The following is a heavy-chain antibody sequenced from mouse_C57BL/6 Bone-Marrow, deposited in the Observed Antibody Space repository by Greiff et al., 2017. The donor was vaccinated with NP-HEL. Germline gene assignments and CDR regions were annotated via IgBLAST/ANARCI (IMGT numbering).Heavy chain of an antibody. V-gene: IGHV1-69*01. D-gene: IGHD2-12*01. CDR3: ARWGDDAVDY. CDR1: GYTFTSYW. CDR2: IDPSDSYT. Sequence: VQLQQPGAELVMPGASVKLSCKASGYTFTSYWMHWVKQRPGQGLEWIGEIDPSDSYTNYNQKFKGKSTLTVDKSSSTAYMQLSSLTSEDSAVYYCARWGDDAVDYWGQGTSVTVSS. J-gene: IGHJ4*01.